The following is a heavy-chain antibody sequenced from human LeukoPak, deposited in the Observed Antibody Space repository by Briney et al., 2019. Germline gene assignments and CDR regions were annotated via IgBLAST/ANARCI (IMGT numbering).Heavy chain of an antibody. CDR2: IKQDGSEK. Sequence: GGSLRLSCAASGFTFSNYWMTWVRQAPGKRLELVANIKQDGSEKYYVDSVKGRFTISRDNAKNSLYLQMNSLRGEDTAVYYCARNQRRLDYWGQGTLVTVSS. J-gene: IGHJ4*02. CDR1: GFTFSNYW. D-gene: IGHD1-14*01. CDR3: ARNQRRLDY. V-gene: IGHV3-7*01.